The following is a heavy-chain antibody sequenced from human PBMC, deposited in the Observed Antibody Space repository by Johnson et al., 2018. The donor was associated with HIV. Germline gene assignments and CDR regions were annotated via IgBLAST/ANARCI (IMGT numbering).Heavy chain of an antibody. CDR2: IYSGGST. Sequence: VHLVESGGGVVQPGTSLRLSCAASGFTVSSNYMSWVRQAPGKGLEWVSVIYSGGSTYYADSVKGRFTISRDNSKNTLYLQMNSLRAEDTAVYYCATVGRTTATAQSAFLMWGQGTLVTVSS. CDR1: GFTVSSNY. CDR3: ATVGRTTATAQSAFLM. J-gene: IGHJ3*01. D-gene: IGHD1-1*01. V-gene: IGHV3-53*01.